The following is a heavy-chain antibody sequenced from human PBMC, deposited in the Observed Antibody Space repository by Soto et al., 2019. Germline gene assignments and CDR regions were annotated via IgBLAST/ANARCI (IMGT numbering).Heavy chain of an antibody. CDR2: INHSGST. V-gene: IGHV4-34*01. J-gene: IGHJ6*02. Sequence: PSETLSLTCAVYGGSFSGYYWSWIRQPPGKGLEWIGEINHSGSTNYNPPLKSRVTISVDTSKNQFSLKLSSVTAADTAVYYCARGQYCSGGSCYQVPYGMDVWGQGTTVTVS. CDR1: GGSFSGYY. D-gene: IGHD2-15*01. CDR3: ARGQYCSGGSCYQVPYGMDV.